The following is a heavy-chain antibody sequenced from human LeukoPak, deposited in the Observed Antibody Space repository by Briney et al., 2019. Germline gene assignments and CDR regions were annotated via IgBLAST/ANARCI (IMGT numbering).Heavy chain of an antibody. CDR1: GGTFSSYA. CDR2: IIPIFGTA. V-gene: IGHV1-69*13. D-gene: IGHD5-12*01. Sequence: SVKVSCKASGGTFSSYAISWVRQAPGQGLDGMGGIIPIFGTANYAQKFQGRVTITADESKSKAYMELSSLRSEDTAVYYCATNTPGLVATIPNSYYYYGMDVWGKGTTVTVSS. J-gene: IGHJ6*04. CDR3: ATNTPGLVATIPNSYYYYGMDV.